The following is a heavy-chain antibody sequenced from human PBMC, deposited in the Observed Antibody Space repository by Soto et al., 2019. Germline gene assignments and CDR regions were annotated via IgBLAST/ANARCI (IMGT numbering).Heavy chain of an antibody. Sequence: GGSLRLSXAASGFTFSSYSMNWVRQAPGKGLEWVSSISSSSSYIYYADSVKGRFTISRDNAKNSLYLQMNSLRAEDTAVYYCARDLGGSSSLEKSYGMDVWGQGTTVTVPS. CDR1: GFTFSSYS. CDR3: ARDLGGSSSLEKSYGMDV. D-gene: IGHD6-13*01. V-gene: IGHV3-21*01. CDR2: ISSSSSYI. J-gene: IGHJ6*02.